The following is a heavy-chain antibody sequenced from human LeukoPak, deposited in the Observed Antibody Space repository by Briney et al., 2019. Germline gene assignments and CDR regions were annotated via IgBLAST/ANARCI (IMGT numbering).Heavy chain of an antibody. D-gene: IGHD6-19*01. V-gene: IGHV4-34*01. CDR2: INHSGST. CDR1: GGSFSGYY. CDR3: ARDETYSSDWQSNHYYYYMDV. J-gene: IGHJ6*03. Sequence: PSETLSLTCAVHGGSFSGYYWSWIRQPPGKGLEWIGEINHSGSTNYNPSLKSRVTISVDTSKNQFSLKLSSVTAADTAMYYCARDETYSSDWQSNHYYYYMDVWGKGTTVTVSS.